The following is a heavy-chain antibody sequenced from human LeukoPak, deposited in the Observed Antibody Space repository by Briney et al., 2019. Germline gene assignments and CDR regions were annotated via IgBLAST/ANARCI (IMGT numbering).Heavy chain of an antibody. D-gene: IGHD3-16*01. CDR2: IYTGGNT. CDR3: ARANYVWGSYVY. J-gene: IGHJ4*02. V-gene: IGHV4-4*07. CDR1: GGSISDYY. Sequence: SETLSLTCTVSGGSISDYYWSWIRQPAGKGLEWIGHIYTGGNTNYNPSLESRVTMSVDTSKNQFSLKLRTVTAADTAVYYCARANYVWGSYVYWGQGTLVTVSS.